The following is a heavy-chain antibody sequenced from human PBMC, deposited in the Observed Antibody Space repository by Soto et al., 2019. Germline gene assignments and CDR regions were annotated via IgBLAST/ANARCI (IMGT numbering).Heavy chain of an antibody. CDR3: TAPVLEWLLGYYYYGMDV. CDR1: GFTFSNAW. CDR2: IKSKTDGGTT. Sequence: LRLSCAASGFTFSNAWMSWVRQAPGKGLEWVGRIKSKTDGGTTDYAAPVKGRFTISRDDSKNTLYLQMNSLKTEDTAVYYCTAPVLEWLLGYYYYGMDVWGQGTTVTVSS. V-gene: IGHV3-15*01. D-gene: IGHD3-3*01. J-gene: IGHJ6*02.